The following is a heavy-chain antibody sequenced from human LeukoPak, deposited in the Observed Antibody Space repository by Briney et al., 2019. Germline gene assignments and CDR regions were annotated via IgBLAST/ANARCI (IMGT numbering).Heavy chain of an antibody. CDR2: IYTSGST. V-gene: IGHV4-4*07. CDR3: ARENYDFWSGAPHFDY. D-gene: IGHD3-3*01. J-gene: IGHJ4*02. CDR1: GGSISSYY. Sequence: SETLSLTCTVSGGSISSYYWSWLRQPAGKGLEWLGRIYTSGSTNYNPSLKSRVTMSVDTSKNQFSLKLSSVTAADTAVYYCARENYDFWSGAPHFDYRGQGTLVTVSS.